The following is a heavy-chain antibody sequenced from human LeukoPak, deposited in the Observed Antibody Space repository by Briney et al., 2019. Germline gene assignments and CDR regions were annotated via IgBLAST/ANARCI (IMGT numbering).Heavy chain of an antibody. V-gene: IGHV4-30-4*08. Sequence: PSETLSLTCTVSGGSISSGDYHWSWIRQPPGKGLEWIGYIYYSGSTYYNPSLKSRVTISVDTSKNQFSLKLSSVTAADTAVYYCARGLYDCSSTSCHPRFDYWGQGTLVTVSS. CDR1: GGSISSGDYH. J-gene: IGHJ4*02. CDR2: IYYSGST. CDR3: ARGLYDCSSTSCHPRFDY. D-gene: IGHD2-2*01.